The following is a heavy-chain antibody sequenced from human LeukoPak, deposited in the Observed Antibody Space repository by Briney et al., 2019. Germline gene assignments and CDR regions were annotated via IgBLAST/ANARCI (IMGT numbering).Heavy chain of an antibody. CDR3: AKDRIVPAAIAHRGRYFDL. V-gene: IGHV3-30*04. CDR1: GFTFSSYA. CDR2: ISYDGSNK. Sequence: GGSLRLSCAASGFTFSSYAMHWVRQAPGKGLEWVAVISYDGSNKYYADSVKGRFTISRDNSKNTLYLQMNSLRAEDTAVYYCAKDRIVPAAIAHRGRYFDLWGRGTLVTVSS. D-gene: IGHD2-2*01. J-gene: IGHJ2*01.